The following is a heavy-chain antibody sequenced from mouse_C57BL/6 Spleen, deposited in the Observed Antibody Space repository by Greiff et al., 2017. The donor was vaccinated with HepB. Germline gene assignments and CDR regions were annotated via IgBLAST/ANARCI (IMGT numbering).Heavy chain of an antibody. Sequence: QVQLQQSGAELVMPGASVKLSCKASGYTFTSYWMHWVKQRPGQGLEWIGEIDPSDSYTNYNQKFKGKSTLTVDKSSSTAYMQRSSLTSEDSAVYYCARSGSSGDAYFDVWGTGTTVTVSS. D-gene: IGHD3-2*02. CDR2: IDPSDSYT. V-gene: IGHV1-69*01. CDR3: ARSGSSGDAYFDV. J-gene: IGHJ1*03. CDR1: GYTFTSYW.